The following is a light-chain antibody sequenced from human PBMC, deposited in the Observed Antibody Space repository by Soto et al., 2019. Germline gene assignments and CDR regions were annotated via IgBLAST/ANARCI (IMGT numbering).Light chain of an antibody. CDR1: QYVGTR. J-gene: IGKJ1*01. CDR2: YTS. Sequence: EIVLTQSPATLSSSVGETATLSCRASQYVGTRLAWYQQKPGQAPRLLIYYTSNRATGIPSRFSGSGSGTDFTLTISSLAPEDFAIYYCHQRQSWPRTFGRGTKVEIK. V-gene: IGKV3-11*01. CDR3: HQRQSWPRT.